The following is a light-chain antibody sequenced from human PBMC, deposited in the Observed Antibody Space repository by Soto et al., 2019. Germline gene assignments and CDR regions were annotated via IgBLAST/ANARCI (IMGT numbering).Light chain of an antibody. Sequence: QSVLTQPASVSGSPGQSITISCTGTSSDVGGYNYVSWYQQHPGKAPKLMIYDVSNRPSGVSNRFSGSKSGNTASLTISELQAEDEADYYCSSYTSSSVLVFGTGTKVTVL. V-gene: IGLV2-14*01. CDR1: SSDVGGYNY. J-gene: IGLJ1*01. CDR2: DVS. CDR3: SSYTSSSVLV.